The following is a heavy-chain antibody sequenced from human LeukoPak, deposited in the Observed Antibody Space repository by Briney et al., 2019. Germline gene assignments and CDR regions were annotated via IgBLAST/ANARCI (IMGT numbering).Heavy chain of an antibody. CDR3: AGGYSSGWYPLDY. D-gene: IGHD6-19*01. Sequence: GGSLRLSCAASGFTFSDYYMSWIRQAPGKGLEWVSYISSSSSYTNYAASVKGRFTISRDNAKNSLYLQMNSLRAEDTAVYYCAGGYSSGWYPLDYWGQGTLVTVSS. CDR1: GFTFSDYY. CDR2: ISSSSSYT. V-gene: IGHV3-11*06. J-gene: IGHJ4*02.